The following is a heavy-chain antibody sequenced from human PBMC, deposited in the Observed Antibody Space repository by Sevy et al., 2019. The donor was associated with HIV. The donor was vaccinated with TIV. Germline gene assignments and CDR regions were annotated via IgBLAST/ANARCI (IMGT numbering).Heavy chain of an antibody. J-gene: IGHJ4*02. CDR2: VYDGESF. CDR1: GGSVSSYY. D-gene: IGHD3-3*02. Sequence: SETLSLTCTVSGGSVSSYYWSWIRQPLGKGLEWIGYVYDGESFNYNPPPKSRVTISVDKSKNHFSLRLTSLTAADTAVYYCARRLGISAPFDFWGQGIVVTVSS. CDR3: ARRLGISAPFDF. V-gene: IGHV4-59*08.